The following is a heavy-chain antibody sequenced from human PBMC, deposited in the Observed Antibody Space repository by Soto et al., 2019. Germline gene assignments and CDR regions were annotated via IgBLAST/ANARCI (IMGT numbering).Heavy chain of an antibody. V-gene: IGHV1-18*01. CDR1: GYTFTSYG. D-gene: IGHD4-17*01. J-gene: IGHJ4*02. CDR3: ARITTVTKWADY. CDR2: ISAYNGNT. Sequence: ASVKVSCKASGYTFTSYGISWVRQAPGQGLEWMGWISAYNGNTNYAQKLQGRVTMTTDTSTSTAYMELRSLRSDDTAVYYRARITTVTKWADYWGQGTLVTVSS.